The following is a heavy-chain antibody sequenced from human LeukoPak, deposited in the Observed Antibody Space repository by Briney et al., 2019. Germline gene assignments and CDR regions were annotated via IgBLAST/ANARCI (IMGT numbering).Heavy chain of an antibody. Sequence: PSETLSLTCAVCGGSFSGYSWSWIRLPPGKGLEWIGDINHSGSTNYNPSLKSRVMISVDTSKNQISLKLRSVTAADTAIYYCARVSSRRLPPTYSYDRRNYFDYWGQGTLVTVSS. J-gene: IGHJ4*02. CDR3: ARVSSRRLPPTYSYDRRNYFDY. CDR1: GGSFSGYS. V-gene: IGHV4-34*01. CDR2: INHSGST. D-gene: IGHD3-22*01.